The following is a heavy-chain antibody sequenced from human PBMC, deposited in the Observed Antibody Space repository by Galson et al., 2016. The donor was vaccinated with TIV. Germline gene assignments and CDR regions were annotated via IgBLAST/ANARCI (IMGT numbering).Heavy chain of an antibody. J-gene: IGHJ4*02. D-gene: IGHD2-15*01. CDR3: ARDIPCGGSCYFFDD. V-gene: IGHV1-3*01. CDR1: GYTFNYYA. Sequence: SVKVSCKASGYTFNYYAIHWVRQAPGQRLEWMGWINAGNGNTKYSQKFQGRVTMTTDESTSTVYMELLSLRSEDTAVYFCARDIPCGGSCYFFDDWGQGTLVTVSS. CDR2: INAGNGNT.